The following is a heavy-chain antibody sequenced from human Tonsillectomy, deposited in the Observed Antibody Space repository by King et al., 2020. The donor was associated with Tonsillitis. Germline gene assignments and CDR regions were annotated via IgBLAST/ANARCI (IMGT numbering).Heavy chain of an antibody. V-gene: IGHV3-23*04. CDR2: VSGSAGST. D-gene: IGHD6-19*01. CDR3: AKDVAVAGGVLYFDY. Sequence: VQLVESGGGLVQPGGSLRLSCAASGFTFSSYAMSWVRQAPGKGLEWVSAVSGSAGSTYDADSVKGRFTISRDNSKNTLHLQMNSLRAEDTAVYYCAKDVAVAGGVLYFDYWGQGTLVTVSS. J-gene: IGHJ4*02. CDR1: GFTFSSYA.